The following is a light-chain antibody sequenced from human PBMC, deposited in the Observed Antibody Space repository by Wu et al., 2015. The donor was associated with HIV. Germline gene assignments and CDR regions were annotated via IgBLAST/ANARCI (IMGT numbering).Light chain of an antibody. CDR1: QSVTTN. V-gene: IGKV3-15*01. J-gene: IGKJ4*01. Sequence: EVVMTQSPATLSVSPGETATLSCRASQSVTTNVAWYQQKPGQAPRLIIYGASTRATGIPARFRGSGSGLEFTLTISSLQSEDFAVYYCQQYNDWPSLTFGGGAKVEI. CDR2: GAS. CDR3: QQYNDWPSLT.